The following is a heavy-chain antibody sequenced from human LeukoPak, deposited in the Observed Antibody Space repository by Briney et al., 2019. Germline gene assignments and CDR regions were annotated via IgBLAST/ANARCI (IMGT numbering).Heavy chain of an antibody. CDR2: ISSSSSYI. CDR3: ARDLYYYDSSGYYTHYGMDV. D-gene: IGHD3-22*01. CDR1: GFTFSSYS. Sequence: GGSLRLSCAASGFTFSSYSMNWVRQAPGKGLEWVSSISSSSSYIYYADSVKGRFTISRDNAKNSLYLQMNSLRAEDTAVYYCARDLYYYDSSGYYTHYGMDVWGQGTTVTVSS. V-gene: IGHV3-21*01. J-gene: IGHJ6*02.